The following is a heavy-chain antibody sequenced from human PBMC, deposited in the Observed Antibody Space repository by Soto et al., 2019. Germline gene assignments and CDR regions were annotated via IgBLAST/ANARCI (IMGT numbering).Heavy chain of an antibody. CDR3: ARHQIRGYYASYGMDV. CDR1: GFTFSSYG. D-gene: IGHD2-2*01. CDR2: IWYDGSNK. V-gene: IGHV3-33*01. J-gene: IGHJ6*02. Sequence: GGSLRLSCAASGFTFSSYGMHWVRQAPGKGLEWVAVIWYDGSNKYYADSVKGRFTISRDNSKNTLYLQMNSLRAEDTAVYYCARHQIRGYYASYGMDVWGQGTTVTVSS.